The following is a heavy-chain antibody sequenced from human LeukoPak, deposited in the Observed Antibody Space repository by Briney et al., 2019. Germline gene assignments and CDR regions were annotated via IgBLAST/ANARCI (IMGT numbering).Heavy chain of an antibody. CDR2: ISRTGNSI. V-gene: IGHV3-48*03. Sequence: GGSLRLSCAASGFTLSSYEMNWVRLAPGKGLVWISYISRTGNSIYYADSVKGRFTISRDSAKNSLYLQMNSLRPEDTAVYYCARGPYSSNWYVDYWGQGTLVTVAS. CDR1: GFTLSSYE. D-gene: IGHD6-13*01. CDR3: ARGPYSSNWYVDY. J-gene: IGHJ4*02.